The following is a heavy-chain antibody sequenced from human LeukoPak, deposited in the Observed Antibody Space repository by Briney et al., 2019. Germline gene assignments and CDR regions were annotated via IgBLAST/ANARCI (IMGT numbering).Heavy chain of an antibody. CDR1: GFTFAIYA. J-gene: IGHJ4*02. CDR3: AKGEYTNSLYFDS. Sequence: GGSLRLSCAASGFTFAIYAMGWVRQAPGKGVEWVSAITATGGAIYYADSVKGRFTISRDNSKNTLYLQMNTLRAEDTALYYCAKGEYTNSLYFDSWGQGTLVTVSS. CDR2: ITATGGAI. V-gene: IGHV3-23*01. D-gene: IGHD2-2*02.